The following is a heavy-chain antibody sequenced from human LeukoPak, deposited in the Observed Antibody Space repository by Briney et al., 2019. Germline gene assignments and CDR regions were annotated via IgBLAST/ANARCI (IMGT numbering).Heavy chain of an antibody. D-gene: IGHD5-24*01. J-gene: IGHJ4*02. CDR1: GFTFSNYA. V-gene: IGHV3-7*01. CDR3: ARKRWLQFFDY. CDR2: IKQDGSEK. Sequence: GGSLRLSCAASGFTFSNYAMSWVRQAPGKGLEWVANIKQDGSEKYYVDSVKGRFTISRDNAKNSLYLQMNSLRAEDTAVYYCARKRWLQFFDYWGQGTLVTVSS.